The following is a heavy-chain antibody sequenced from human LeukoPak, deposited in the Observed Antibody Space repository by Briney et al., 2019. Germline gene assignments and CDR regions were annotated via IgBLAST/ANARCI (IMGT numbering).Heavy chain of an antibody. CDR3: AKGYSYGPISYYYYYMDV. CDR2: IRYDGSNK. Sequence: PGGSLRLSCAASGFTFSTYAMSWVRQAPGKGLEWVAFIRYDGSNKYYADSVKGRFTISRDNSKNTLYLQMNSLRAEDTAVYYCAKGYSYGPISYYYYYMDVWGKGTTVTVSS. CDR1: GFTFSTYA. D-gene: IGHD5-18*01. V-gene: IGHV3-30*02. J-gene: IGHJ6*03.